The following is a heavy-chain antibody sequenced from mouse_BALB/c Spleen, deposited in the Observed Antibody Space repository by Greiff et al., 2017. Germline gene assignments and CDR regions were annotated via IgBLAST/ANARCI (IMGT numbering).Heavy chain of an antibody. CDR3: AKLLRRAMDY. V-gene: IGHV1-7*01. J-gene: IGHJ4*01. D-gene: IGHD2-12*01. Sequence: QVHVKQSGAELAKPGASVKMSCKASGYTFTSYWMHWVKQRPGQGLEWIGYINPSTGYTEYNQKFKDKATLTADKSSSTAYMQLSSLTSEDSAVYYCAKLLRRAMDYWGQGTSVTVSS. CDR1: GYTFTSYW. CDR2: INPSTGYT.